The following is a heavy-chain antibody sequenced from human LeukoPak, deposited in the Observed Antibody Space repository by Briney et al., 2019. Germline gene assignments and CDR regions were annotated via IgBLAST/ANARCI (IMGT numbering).Heavy chain of an antibody. D-gene: IGHD6-19*01. V-gene: IGHV4-39*07. CDR1: GDSLRTTTYY. Sequence: SETLSLTCTVSGDSLRTTTYYWNWIRQPPGKGLEWIGGLYHSGTIYYNPSLKSRVTISADKSKNHFSLKLTSVTAADTAAYYCAREYSSGWTHWGQGTLVTVSS. CDR2: LYHSGTI. CDR3: AREYSSGWTH. J-gene: IGHJ4*02.